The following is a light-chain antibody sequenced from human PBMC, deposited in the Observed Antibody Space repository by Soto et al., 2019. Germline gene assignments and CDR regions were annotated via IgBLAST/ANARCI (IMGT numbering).Light chain of an antibody. V-gene: IGKV1-39*01. Sequence: DIQMTQSPSSLSASVGDRVTITCRASQSISSYLNWYQQKPGKAPKLLIYAASSLQSGVPSRFSGSGSGTDFTLTISSLQAEDFATYYGQQNYSTPRTFGQGTKVEIK. J-gene: IGKJ1*01. CDR1: QSISSY. CDR2: AAS. CDR3: QQNYSTPRT.